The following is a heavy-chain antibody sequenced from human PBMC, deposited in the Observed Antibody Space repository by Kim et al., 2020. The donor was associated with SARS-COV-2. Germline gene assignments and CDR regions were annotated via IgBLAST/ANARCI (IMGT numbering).Heavy chain of an antibody. CDR3: ARRRSQTATHWDHFDY. J-gene: IGHJ4*02. D-gene: IGHD2-21*02. Sequence: SVKVSCKASGGTFTTYAITWVRQAPGQGLEWMGGISPILDTTDYAPKFQGRVTIIADESTSTVYMELRNLKSDDTAVYFCARRRSQTATHWDHFDYWGQ. CDR1: GGTFTTYA. CDR2: ISPILDTT. V-gene: IGHV1-69*13.